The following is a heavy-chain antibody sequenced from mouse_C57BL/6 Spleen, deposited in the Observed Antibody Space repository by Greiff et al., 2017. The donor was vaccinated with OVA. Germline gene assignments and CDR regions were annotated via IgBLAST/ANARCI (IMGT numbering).Heavy chain of an antibody. CDR1: GYSITSGYD. CDR2: ISYSGST. D-gene: IGHD4-1*01. Sequence: EVKLVESGPGMVKPSQSLSLTCTVTGYSITSGYDWHWIRHFPGNKLEWMGYISYSGSTNYNPSLKSRISITHDTSKNHFFLKLNSVTTEDTATYYCARRGLGRGLAYWGQGTLVTVSA. CDR3: ARRGLGRGLAY. J-gene: IGHJ3*01. V-gene: IGHV3-1*01.